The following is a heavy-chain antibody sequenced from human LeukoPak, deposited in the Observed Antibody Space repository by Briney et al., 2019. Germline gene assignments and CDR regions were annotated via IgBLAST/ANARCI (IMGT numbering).Heavy chain of an antibody. Sequence: PGGSLRLSCAASGFTFSNAWMSWVRQAPGKGLEWVGRIKSKTGGGTTDYAAPVKGRFTISRDDSKNTLYLQMNSLKTEDTAVYYCTTTNPQYYYDSSGYYLDYWGQGTLVTVSS. D-gene: IGHD3-22*01. CDR3: TTTNPQYYYDSSGYYLDY. CDR1: GFTFSNAW. J-gene: IGHJ4*02. V-gene: IGHV3-15*01. CDR2: IKSKTGGGTT.